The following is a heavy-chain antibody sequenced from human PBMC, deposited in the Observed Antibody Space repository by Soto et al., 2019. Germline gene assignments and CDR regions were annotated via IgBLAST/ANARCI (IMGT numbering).Heavy chain of an antibody. CDR3: ARDSIGDYYYYMDV. Sequence: GGSLRLSCAASGFTVSSNYMSWVRQAPGKGLEWVSVIYSGGSTYYADSVKGRFTISRHNSKNTLYHQMNSLRAEDTAVYYCARDSIGDYYYYMDVWGKGTTVTVSS. J-gene: IGHJ6*03. V-gene: IGHV3-53*04. CDR2: IYSGGST. D-gene: IGHD3-16*01. CDR1: GFTVSSNY.